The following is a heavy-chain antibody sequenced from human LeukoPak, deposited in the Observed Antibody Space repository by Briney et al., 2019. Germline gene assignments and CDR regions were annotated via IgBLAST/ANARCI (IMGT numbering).Heavy chain of an antibody. CDR2: INPSGGST. Sequence: ASVKVSCKASGYTFTSYYMHWVRQAPGQGLEWMGIINPSGGSTSYAQKFQGRVTMTRDMSTSTVYMELSSLRSEDTAVYYCARETEVVVTAIHVRWFDPWGQGTLVTVSS. CDR3: ARETEVVVTAIHVRWFDP. V-gene: IGHV1-46*01. D-gene: IGHD2-21*02. CDR1: GYTFTSYY. J-gene: IGHJ5*02.